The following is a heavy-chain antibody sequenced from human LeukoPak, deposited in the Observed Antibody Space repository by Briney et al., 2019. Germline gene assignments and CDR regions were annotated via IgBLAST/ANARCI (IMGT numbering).Heavy chain of an antibody. CDR3: RRGHYGLDV. Sequence: GGSLRLSCAASGFTFTTHAMTWVRQAPGKGLEWVAHINADGSEKSYVGSVKGRFTISKDSVENSVTLQMNSVRVEDTAVYYCRRGHYGLDVWRQGATVTVSS. J-gene: IGHJ6*02. CDR2: INADGSEK. CDR1: GFTFTTHA. V-gene: IGHV3-7*01.